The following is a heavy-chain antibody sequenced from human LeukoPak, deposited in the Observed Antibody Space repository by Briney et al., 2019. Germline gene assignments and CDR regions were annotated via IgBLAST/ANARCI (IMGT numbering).Heavy chain of an antibody. CDR2: IKSDGST. CDR1: GFTFSTYW. Sequence: GGSLGLSCAASGFTFSTYWMHWVRQAPGKGLVWVSRIKSDGSTNYADSVKGRFTISRDNAKNTVSLQMNSLRPEDTGVYYCARAPSEIGGYYPEYFRHWGQGTLVTVSS. D-gene: IGHD3-22*01. J-gene: IGHJ1*01. V-gene: IGHV3-74*01. CDR3: ARAPSEIGGYYPEYFRH.